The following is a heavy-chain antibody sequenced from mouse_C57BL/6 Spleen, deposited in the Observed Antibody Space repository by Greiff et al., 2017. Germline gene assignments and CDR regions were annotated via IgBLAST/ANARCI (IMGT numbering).Heavy chain of an antibody. D-gene: IGHD2-4*01. V-gene: IGHV2-2*01. CDR2: IWSGGST. Sequence: VQGVESGPGLVQPSQSLSITCTVSGFSLTSYGVHWVRQSPGKGLEWLGVIWSGGSTDYNAAFISRLSISKDNSKSQVFFKMNSLQADDTAIYYCARDYGDYDPYYAMDYWGQGTSVTVSS. J-gene: IGHJ4*01. CDR1: GFSLTSYG. CDR3: ARDYGDYDPYYAMDY.